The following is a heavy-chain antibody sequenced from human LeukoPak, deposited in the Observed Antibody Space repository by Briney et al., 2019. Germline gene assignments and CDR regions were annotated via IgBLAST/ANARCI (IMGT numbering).Heavy chain of an antibody. D-gene: IGHD1-26*01. CDR3: ATPNSYVGATDAFDI. CDR2: FDPEDGET. CDR1: GYTLTELS. Sequence: ASVKVSCKVSGYTLTELSMHWVRQAPGKGLEWMGGFDPEDGETIYAQKFQGRVTMTEDTSTDTAYMELSSLRSEDTAVYYCATPNSYVGATDAFDIWGQGTMVTVSS. J-gene: IGHJ3*02. V-gene: IGHV1-24*01.